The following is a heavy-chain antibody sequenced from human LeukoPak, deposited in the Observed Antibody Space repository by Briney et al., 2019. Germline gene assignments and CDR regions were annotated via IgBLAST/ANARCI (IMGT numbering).Heavy chain of an antibody. CDR3: ATGYSSTWYYFGY. CDR1: GGSISSYY. V-gene: IGHV4-4*07. Sequence: SETLSLTCTVSGGSISSYYWSWIRQPAGKGLEWIGRIYTSGSTNYNPSLKSRVTISADTSKDQFSLKLASVTAADTAVYYCATGYSSTWYYFGYWGQGTLVTVSS. CDR2: IYTSGST. D-gene: IGHD6-13*01. J-gene: IGHJ4*02.